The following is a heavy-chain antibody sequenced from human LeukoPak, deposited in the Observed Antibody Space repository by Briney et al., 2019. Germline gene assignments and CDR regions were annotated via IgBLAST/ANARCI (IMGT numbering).Heavy chain of an antibody. J-gene: IGHJ4*02. CDR2: IYTSGST. CDR1: GGSISSYY. Sequence: SETLSLTCTVSGGSISSYYWSWIRQPPGKGLEWIGYIYTSGSTNYNPSLKSRVTISVDTSKNQLSLKLSSVTAADTAVYYCARRVGARFDYWGQGTLVTVSS. CDR3: ARRVGARFDY. D-gene: IGHD1-26*01. V-gene: IGHV4-4*09.